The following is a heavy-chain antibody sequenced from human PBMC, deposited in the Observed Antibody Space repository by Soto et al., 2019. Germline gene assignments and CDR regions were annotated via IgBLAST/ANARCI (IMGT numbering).Heavy chain of an antibody. CDR2: INSDGSSI. CDR1: GFTFSVYW. V-gene: IGHV3-74*01. J-gene: IGHJ4*02. CDR3: ARGTDLYDW. D-gene: IGHD5-12*01. Sequence: LRLSCAGSGFTFSVYWMHWVRQAPGKGLVWVSRINSDGSSITYADSVRGRFTISRDNAKNTVYLQMDSLRAEDTAVYYCARGTDLYDWWGQGTLVTVSS.